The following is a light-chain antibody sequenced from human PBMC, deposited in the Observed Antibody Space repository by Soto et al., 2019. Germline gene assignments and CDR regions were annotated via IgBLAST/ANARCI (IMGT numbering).Light chain of an antibody. CDR1: QSLLHSANNKNY. Sequence: DIVMTQSPDSLAVSLGERATVNCTSSQSLLHSANNKNYLAWYQQKPGQPPKLLMYWAPTRESGVPYRFSGSGSGTDFTLTISSLQAEDVAVYFCQQYYSTVTFGGGTKVEIK. V-gene: IGKV4-1*01. J-gene: IGKJ4*01. CDR3: QQYYSTVT. CDR2: WAP.